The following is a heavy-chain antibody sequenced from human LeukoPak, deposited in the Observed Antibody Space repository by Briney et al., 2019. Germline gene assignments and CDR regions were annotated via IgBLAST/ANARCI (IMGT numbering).Heavy chain of an antibody. Sequence: ASVKVSCKASGYTFTSYGISWVRQAPGQGLGWMGWISAYNGNTNYAQKLQGRVTMTTDTSTSTAYMELRSLRSDDTAVYYCARDNYYGSGSYNWFDPWGQGTLVTVSS. J-gene: IGHJ5*02. D-gene: IGHD3-10*01. V-gene: IGHV1-18*01. CDR3: ARDNYYGSGSYNWFDP. CDR2: ISAYNGNT. CDR1: GYTFTSYG.